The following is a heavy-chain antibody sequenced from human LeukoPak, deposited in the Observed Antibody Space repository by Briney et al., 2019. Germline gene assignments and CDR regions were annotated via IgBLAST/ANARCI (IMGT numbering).Heavy chain of an antibody. J-gene: IGHJ2*01. D-gene: IGHD3-9*01. CDR2: IYTSGST. V-gene: IGHV4-4*07. CDR3: ARQYSDILTGYHRGELYWYFDL. CDR1: GGSISSYY. Sequence: SETLSLTCTVSGGSISSYYWSWIRQPAGKGLEWIGRIYTSGSTNYNPSLKSRVTMSVDTSKNQFSLKLSSVTAADTAVFYCARQYSDILTGYHRGELYWYFDLWGRGTLVTVSS.